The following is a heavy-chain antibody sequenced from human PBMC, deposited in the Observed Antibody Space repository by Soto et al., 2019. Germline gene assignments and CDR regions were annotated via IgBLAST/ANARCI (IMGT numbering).Heavy chain of an antibody. CDR1: GGSVSSGDFS. Sequence: QLQLQESGSGLVKPSQTLSLTCGVSGGSVSSGDFSWTWIRQPPGKGLEWIGHIYHSGKTYYTPSLKSRVIISADRSKNQFSLNLTSVTAADTAVYYCARHSRGMATSLNWFLDLWGRGTLVTVSS. CDR2: IYHSGKT. D-gene: IGHD5-12*01. V-gene: IGHV4-30-2*01. CDR3: ARHSRGMATSLNWFLDL. J-gene: IGHJ2*01.